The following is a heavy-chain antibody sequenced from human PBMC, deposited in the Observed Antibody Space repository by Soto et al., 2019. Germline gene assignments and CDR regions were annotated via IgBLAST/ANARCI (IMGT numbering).Heavy chain of an antibody. Sequence: SETLSLTCTVSGGSISSYYWSWIRQPPGKGLEWIGFIFYSGSTSYNPSLKSRVTISIDTSEYHFSLELNSVTAADTAVYYCASMIGDPVLSFDSWGQGTLVTVS. V-gene: IGHV4-59*01. D-gene: IGHD3-10*02. J-gene: IGHJ5*01. CDR1: GGSISSYY. CDR3: ASMIGDPVLSFDS. CDR2: IFYSGST.